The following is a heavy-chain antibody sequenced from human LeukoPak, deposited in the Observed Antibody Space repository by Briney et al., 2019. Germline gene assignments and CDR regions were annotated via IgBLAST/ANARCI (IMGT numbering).Heavy chain of an antibody. V-gene: IGHV3-30*04. D-gene: IGHD6-19*01. CDR1: GFTFSSYA. J-gene: IGHJ4*02. Sequence: PGRSLRLSCAASGFTFSSYAMHWVRQAPGKGLEWVAVISYDGSNKYYAGSVKGRFTISRDNSKNTLYLQMNSLRAEDTAVYYCAREEAVAGCFDYWGQGTLVTVSS. CDR3: AREEAVAGCFDY. CDR2: ISYDGSNK.